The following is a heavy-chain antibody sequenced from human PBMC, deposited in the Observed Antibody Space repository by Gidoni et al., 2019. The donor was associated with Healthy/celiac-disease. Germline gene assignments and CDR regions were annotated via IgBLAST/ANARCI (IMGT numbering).Heavy chain of an antibody. J-gene: IGHJ4*02. CDR3: ARAEEAREPASYYFDY. D-gene: IGHD1-26*01. V-gene: IGHV4-34*01. CDR2: IHHSGST. CDR1: GGSFSGYY. Sequence: QVQLQQWGAGLFKPSETLSLTCAVYGGSFSGYYWSCIRQPPGKGLKWIGEIHHSGSTNYNPSLKSRVTISVDTSKNQFYLKLSSVTAADTAVYYCARAEEAREPASYYFDYWGQGTLVTVSS.